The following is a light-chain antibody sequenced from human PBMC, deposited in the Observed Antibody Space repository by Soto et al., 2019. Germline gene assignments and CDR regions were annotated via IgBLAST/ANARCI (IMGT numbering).Light chain of an antibody. J-gene: IGKJ3*01. CDR2: GAS. CDR3: QQYKRWPFT. Sequence: EMVLTQSPVTLSVSAGESATLFCRASQSVISNLAWYQQKPGQAPRLRIYGASTRATVIPDRVSGSGSGKEGNLTISSLQSGDVAVYYCQQYKRWPFTFGPGTKVDIK. V-gene: IGKV3-15*01. CDR1: QSVISN.